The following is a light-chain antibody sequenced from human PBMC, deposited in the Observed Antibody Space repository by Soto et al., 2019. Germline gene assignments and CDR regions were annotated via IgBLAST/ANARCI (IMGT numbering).Light chain of an antibody. J-gene: IGKJ5*01. V-gene: IGKV3-20*01. CDR3: QQYGSSPPSST. Sequence: ELVLTQSPGTLSLSPVERATLSCRVGHSVSSSYLAWYQQKPGQAPRLLIYGASNRATDIPDRFSGRGSGTDFTLTISRLEPEDFAVYYCQQYGSSPPSSTFGQGTRLEIK. CDR1: HSVSSSY. CDR2: GAS.